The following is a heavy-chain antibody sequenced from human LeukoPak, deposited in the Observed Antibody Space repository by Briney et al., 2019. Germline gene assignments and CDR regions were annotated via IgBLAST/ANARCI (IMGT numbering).Heavy chain of an antibody. CDR1: GFTFSSYA. CDR2: ISYDGSNK. V-gene: IGHV3-30-3*01. D-gene: IGHD4-23*01. Sequence: GGSLRLSCAASGFTFSSYAMSWVRQAPGKGLEWVAVISYDGSNKYYADSVKGRFTISRDNSKNTLYLQMNSLRAEDTAVYYCARDGNSYYYYYMDVWGKGTTVTVSS. J-gene: IGHJ6*03. CDR3: ARDGNSYYYYYMDV.